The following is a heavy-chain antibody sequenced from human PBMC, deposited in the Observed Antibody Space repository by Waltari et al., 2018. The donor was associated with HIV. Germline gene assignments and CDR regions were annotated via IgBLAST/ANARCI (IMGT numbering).Heavy chain of an antibody. CDR3: ARGYYYDTTEGWFDP. CDR2: ISHSGTT. V-gene: IGHV4-34*02. Sequence: QVQLQQWGTGLLKPSATLSLTCAVYGGSPSGYSWSWIRQSPGKGLEWIGQISHSGTTNYNPSLKRRVTMSVDTSRKQLSLKLTSVTAADTAVYYCARGYYYDTTEGWFDPWGQGTLVTVSS. CDR1: GGSPSGYS. D-gene: IGHD3-22*01. J-gene: IGHJ5*02.